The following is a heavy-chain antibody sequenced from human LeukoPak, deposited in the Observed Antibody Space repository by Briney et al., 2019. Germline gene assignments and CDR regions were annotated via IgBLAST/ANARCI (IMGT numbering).Heavy chain of an antibody. CDR3: ARETGYMTEDYLDY. D-gene: IGHD6-13*01. CDR2: IYYSRST. CDR1: GGSIYSYY. V-gene: IGHV4-59*01. J-gene: IGHJ4*02. Sequence: SETLSLTCTVSGGSIYSYYWSWIRQPPGKGLECIGYIYYSRSTNYNPSLKSRGTISVDTSKNQFSLRLSSVTAADTAVYYCARETGYMTEDYLDYWGQGTLITVSS.